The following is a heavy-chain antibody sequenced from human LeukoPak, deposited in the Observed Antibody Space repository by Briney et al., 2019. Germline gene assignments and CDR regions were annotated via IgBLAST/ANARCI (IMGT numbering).Heavy chain of an antibody. CDR1: GGTFSSYA. CDR2: IIPIFGTA. J-gene: IGHJ4*02. D-gene: IGHD2-8*01. Sequence: ASVKVSCKASGGTFSSYAISWVRQAPGQGLEWMGGIIPIFGTANYAQKFQGRVTITADESTSTAYMELSSLRSEDTAVYYCARPRLAMLYLYYFDYWGQGTLVTVSS. CDR3: ARPRLAMLYLYYFDY. V-gene: IGHV1-69*13.